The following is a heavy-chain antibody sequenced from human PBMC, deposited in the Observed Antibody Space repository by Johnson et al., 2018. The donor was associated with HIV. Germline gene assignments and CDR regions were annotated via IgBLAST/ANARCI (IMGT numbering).Heavy chain of an antibody. CDR1: GFTFSGSA. J-gene: IGHJ3*02. V-gene: IGHV3-73*01. Sequence: VQLVESGGGLVQPGGSLKLSCAASGFTFSGSAMHWVRQASGKGLEWVGRIRSKANSYATAYAASVKGRFTISSDDSKNTAYLQMNSLRAEDTAVYYCARDQSEVDAFDIWGQGTMVTVSS. CDR3: ARDQSEVDAFDI. CDR2: IRSKANSYAT.